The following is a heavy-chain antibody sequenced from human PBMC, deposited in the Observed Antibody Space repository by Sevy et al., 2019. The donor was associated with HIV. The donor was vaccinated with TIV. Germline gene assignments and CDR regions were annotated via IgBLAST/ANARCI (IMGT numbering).Heavy chain of an antibody. D-gene: IGHD5-18*01. CDR1: GFSFSIYW. Sequence: GGSLRLSCAASGFSFSIYWMSWVRRAPEKGLEWVASRNQDGSEEDYVDSVKGRFTISRDNAKNSLFLQMNSLSAEDTAVYYCVREGLGGYSYSLDYWGHGTLVTVSS. J-gene: IGHJ4*01. CDR2: RNQDGSEE. CDR3: VREGLGGYSYSLDY. V-gene: IGHV3-7*01.